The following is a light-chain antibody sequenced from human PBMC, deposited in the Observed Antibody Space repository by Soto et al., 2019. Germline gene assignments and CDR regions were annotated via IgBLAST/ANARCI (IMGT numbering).Light chain of an antibody. Sequence: QSVLTQPPSVSATPGQGVILSCSGGDSNIGSTSVHWYQQLPGTAPRLLIYSSNQRPSGVPDRISGSKSGTSASLAISGLQSEDEADYYCAAWDDDLHVWLFGGGTQLTVL. CDR3: AAWDDDLHVWL. V-gene: IGLV1-44*01. CDR1: DSNIGSTS. J-gene: IGLJ7*01. CDR2: SSN.